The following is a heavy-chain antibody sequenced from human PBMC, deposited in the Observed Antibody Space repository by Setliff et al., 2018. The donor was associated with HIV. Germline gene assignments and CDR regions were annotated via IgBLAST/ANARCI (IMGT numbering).Heavy chain of an antibody. V-gene: IGHV1-69*13. D-gene: IGHD3-22*01. CDR2: IIPIFGTA. Sequence: GASVKVSCKTSGGTVIGGTVMSYSISWVRQAPGQGLEWMGGIIPIFGTANYAPRFQGRVTITADESTSTVSMSVDTSNNQFSLSLISMTAADSAVYYCARLGDNSDWRSNYFFYYMDVWGKGTTVTVSS. CDR3: MTAADSAVYYCARLGDNSDWRSNYFFYYMDV. J-gene: IGHJ6*03. CDR1: GGTVIGGTVMSYS.